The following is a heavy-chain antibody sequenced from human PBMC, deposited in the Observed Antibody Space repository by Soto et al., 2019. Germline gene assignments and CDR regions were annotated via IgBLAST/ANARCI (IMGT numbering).Heavy chain of an antibody. CDR3: AMVDVYVTPSPPDV. J-gene: IGHJ6*01. CDR2: INTYNGNT. CDR1: GYSFTRYG. Sequence: QVQLVQSRAEVKNPGASVKVSCKASGYSFTRYGIAWARQAPGQGLEWMGWINTYNGNTNYAQNLQGRVTLTTDTTTSTAYMELTSLSSNDTAIYYCAMVDVYVTPSPPDVW. V-gene: IGHV1-18*01. D-gene: IGHD3-16*01.